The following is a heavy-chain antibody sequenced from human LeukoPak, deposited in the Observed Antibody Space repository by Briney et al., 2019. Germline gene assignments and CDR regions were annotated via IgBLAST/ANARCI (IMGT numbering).Heavy chain of an antibody. CDR2: IYPGDSDT. J-gene: IGHJ4*02. CDR3: ARQGCSSTSCWIDDY. D-gene: IGHD2-2*01. CDR1: GYSFTSYW. V-gene: IGHV5-51*01. Sequence: NPGESLQISCKGSGYSFTSYWIGWVRQLPGKGLEWMGIIYPGDSDTRYSPSFQGQVTISADKSISTAYLQWSSLKASDTAMYYCARQGCSSTSCWIDDYWGQGTLVTVSS.